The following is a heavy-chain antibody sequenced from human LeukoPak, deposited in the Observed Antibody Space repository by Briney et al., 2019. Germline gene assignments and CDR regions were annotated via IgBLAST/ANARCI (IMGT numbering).Heavy chain of an antibody. D-gene: IGHD2-2*01. V-gene: IGHV4-59*01. CDR1: GGSISSYY. J-gene: IGHJ5*02. CDR3: AREVVPAGIPRAWFDP. Sequence: PSETLSLTCTVSGGSISSYYWSWIRQPPGKGLEWIGYIYYSGSTNYNPSLKSRVTISVDTSKNQFSLKLSSVTAADTAVYYCAREVVPAGIPRAWFDPWGREPWSPSPQ. CDR2: IYYSGST.